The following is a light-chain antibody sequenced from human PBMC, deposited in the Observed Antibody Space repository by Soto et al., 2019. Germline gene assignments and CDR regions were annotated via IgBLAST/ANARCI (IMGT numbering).Light chain of an antibody. CDR2: GAS. V-gene: IGKV3-15*01. CDR3: QQYNDWLT. CDR1: QSVSST. Sequence: EIVMTQSPDTLSVSPGERATLFCRASQSVSSTVAWYQQRPGQAPRLLIYGASTRATGIPARFSGSGSGTEFTLTISSLQSEDVAVYYCQQYNDWLTFGGGTKVEIK. J-gene: IGKJ4*01.